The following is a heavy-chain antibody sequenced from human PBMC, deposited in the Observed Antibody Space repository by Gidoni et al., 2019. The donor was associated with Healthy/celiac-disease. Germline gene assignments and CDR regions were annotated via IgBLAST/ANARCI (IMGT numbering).Heavy chain of an antibody. J-gene: IGHJ6*02. CDR2: IGTAGDT. CDR1: GFTFSSYD. V-gene: IGHV3-13*01. D-gene: IGHD3-16*02. CDR3: ARGSYRISGYYYGMDV. Sequence: EVQLVESGGGLVQPGGSLRLSCAASGFTFSSYDMHWVRQATGKGLEWVSAIGTAGDTYYPGSVKGRFTISRENAKNSLYLQMNSLRAGDTAVYYCARGSYRISGYYYGMDVWGQGTTVTVSS.